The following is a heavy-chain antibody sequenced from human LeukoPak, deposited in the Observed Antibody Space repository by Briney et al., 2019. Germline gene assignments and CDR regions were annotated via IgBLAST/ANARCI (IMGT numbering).Heavy chain of an antibody. CDR3: AGRELGYCSGGSCYGAFDI. J-gene: IGHJ3*02. Sequence: GGSLRLSCAASGFTFSSYAMHWVRQAPGKGLEWVAVISYDGSNKYYADSVKGRFTISRDNPKNTLYLQMNSLRAEDTAVYYCAGRELGYCSGGSCYGAFDIWGQGTMVTVSS. D-gene: IGHD2-15*01. CDR2: ISYDGSNK. V-gene: IGHV3-30-3*01. CDR1: GFTFSSYA.